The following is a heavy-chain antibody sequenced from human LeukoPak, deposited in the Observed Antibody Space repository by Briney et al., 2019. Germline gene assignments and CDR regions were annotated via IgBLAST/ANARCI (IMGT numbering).Heavy chain of an antibody. J-gene: IGHJ4*02. D-gene: IGHD1-14*01. CDR1: GGSISSSSYY. V-gene: IGHV4-39*01. CDR3: ARHWVHTTYYFDY. CDR2: IYYSGST. Sequence: SETLSLTCTVSGGSISSSSYYWGWIRQPPGKGLEWIGSIYYSGSTYYNPSLKSRVTISVDTSKNQFSLKLSSVTAADTAAYYCARHWVHTTYYFDYWGQGTLVTVSS.